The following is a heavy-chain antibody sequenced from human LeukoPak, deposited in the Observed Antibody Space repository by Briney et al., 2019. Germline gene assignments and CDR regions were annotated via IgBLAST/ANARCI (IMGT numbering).Heavy chain of an antibody. CDR3: ARDLLPGGADV. Sequence: GGSLRLSCAASGFTPDDYAVHWVRQVPGKGLEWVSGIYWRSDGKGYADSVKGRFTISKDKAKNFLYLQMNSLRAEDTALYYCARDLLPGGADVWGQGTAVIVSS. D-gene: IGHD3-10*01. J-gene: IGHJ6*02. CDR2: IYWRSDGK. V-gene: IGHV3-9*02. CDR1: GFTPDDYA.